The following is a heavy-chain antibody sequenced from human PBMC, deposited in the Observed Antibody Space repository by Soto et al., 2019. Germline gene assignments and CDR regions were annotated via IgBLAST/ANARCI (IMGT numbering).Heavy chain of an antibody. CDR2: ISGSGGST. V-gene: IGHV3-23*01. Sequence: GGSLRLSCAASGFTFSSYAMSWVRQAPGKGLEWVSAISGSGGSTYYADSVKGRFTISRDNSKNTLYLQMNSLRAEDTAVYYCAKEGFTPYDSSGYHRAGAFDIWGQGTMVTVSS. CDR3: AKEGFTPYDSSGYHRAGAFDI. CDR1: GFTFSSYA. D-gene: IGHD3-22*01. J-gene: IGHJ3*02.